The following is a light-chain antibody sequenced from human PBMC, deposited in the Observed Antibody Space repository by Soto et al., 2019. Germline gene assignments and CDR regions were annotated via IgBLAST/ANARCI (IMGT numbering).Light chain of an antibody. CDR2: DAS. CDR3: QQLSHWPFT. CDR1: QSVGSY. Sequence: EIVLTQSPATLSLSPGERATLSCRASQSVGSYLPWYQQKPGQAPRLLIYDASKRATGIPARFSGSGSGTDFTLTISSLQPEDFALYYCQQLSHWPFTFGPGTKVDI. J-gene: IGKJ3*01. V-gene: IGKV3-11*01.